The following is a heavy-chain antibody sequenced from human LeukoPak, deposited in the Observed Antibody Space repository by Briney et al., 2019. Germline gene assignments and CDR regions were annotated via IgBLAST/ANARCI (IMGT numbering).Heavy chain of an antibody. V-gene: IGHV4-39*01. Sequence: SETLSLTCTVSGGSISSSSYYWGWIRRPPGKGLEWIGSIYYSGSTYYNPSLKSRVTISVDTSKNQFSLKLSSVTAADTAVYYCARGAAGYSYGWGQGTLVTVSS. J-gene: IGHJ4*02. CDR3: ARGAAGYSYG. D-gene: IGHD5-18*01. CDR2: IYYSGST. CDR1: GGSISSSSYY.